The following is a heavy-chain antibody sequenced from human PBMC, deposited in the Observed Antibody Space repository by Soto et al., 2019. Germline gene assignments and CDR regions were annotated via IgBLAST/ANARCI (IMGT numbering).Heavy chain of an antibody. J-gene: IGHJ5*02. CDR3: ARDIPSQHYYGSGWVGFDP. CDR2: IYYSGST. CDR1: GGSISSGGYY. Sequence: SETLSLTCTVSGGSISSGGYYWSWIRQHPGKGLEWIGYIYYSGSTYYNPSLKSRVTISVDTSKNQFSLKLSSVTAADTAVYYCARDIPSQHYYGSGWVGFDPWGQGTLVTVSS. V-gene: IGHV4-31*03. D-gene: IGHD3-10*01.